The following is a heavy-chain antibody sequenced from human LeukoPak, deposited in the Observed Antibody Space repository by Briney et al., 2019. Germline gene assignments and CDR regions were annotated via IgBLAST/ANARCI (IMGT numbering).Heavy chain of an antibody. CDR2: INPNSGVT. D-gene: IGHD2-2*02. Sequence: ASVKVSCKASGYTFTDYFMHWVRQAPGQGLEWMGWINPNSGVTDYAQNFQGRVTMTRDTSISTAYMELSRLRSDDTAVYYCARAIYCSSTSCYSSDYWGQGTLVTVSS. J-gene: IGHJ4*02. CDR3: ARAIYCSSTSCYSSDY. CDR1: GYTFTDYF. V-gene: IGHV1-2*02.